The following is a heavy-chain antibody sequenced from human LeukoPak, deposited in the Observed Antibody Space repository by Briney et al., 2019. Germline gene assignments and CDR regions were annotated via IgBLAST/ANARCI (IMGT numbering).Heavy chain of an antibody. CDR2: IFYTGIT. CDR3: ARETSSSALEY. D-gene: IGHD6-6*01. J-gene: IGHJ4*02. CDR1: GGSISSYY. V-gene: IGHV4-59*01. Sequence: SETLSLTCTVSGGSISSYYWSWIRQPPGKGLEWIGYIFYTGITNYNPSLKSRVTISVDTSRNQFSLKLTSVTAADTAVYYCARETSSSALEYWGQGTLVTVSS.